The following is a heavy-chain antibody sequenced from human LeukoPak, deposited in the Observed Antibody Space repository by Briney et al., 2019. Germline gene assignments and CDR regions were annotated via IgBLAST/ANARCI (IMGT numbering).Heavy chain of an antibody. J-gene: IGHJ3*02. CDR1: GYTFTGYY. D-gene: IGHD2-2*02. Sequence: ASVKVSCKASGYTFTGYYMHWVRQAPGQGLEWMERINPNSGGTNYAQKFQGRVTMTRNTSISTAYMELSSLRSEDTAVYYRAREKAYCSSTSCYRRRAFDIWGQGTMVTVSS. CDR3: AREKAYCSSTSCYRRRAFDI. V-gene: IGHV1-2*06. CDR2: INPNSGGT.